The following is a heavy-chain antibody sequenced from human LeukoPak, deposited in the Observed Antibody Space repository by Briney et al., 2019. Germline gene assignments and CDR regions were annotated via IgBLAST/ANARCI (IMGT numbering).Heavy chain of an antibody. CDR3: ARAGKDIVVVVAANSGGMDV. D-gene: IGHD2-15*01. CDR2: ISYDGSNK. CDR1: GFTFSSYG. J-gene: IGHJ6*02. V-gene: IGHV3-30-3*01. Sequence: GRSLRLSCAASGFTFSSYGMHWVRQAPGKGLEWVAVISYDGSNKYYADSVKGRFTISRDNSKNTLYLQMNSLRAEDTAVYYCARAGKDIVVVVAANSGGMDVWGQGTTVTVSS.